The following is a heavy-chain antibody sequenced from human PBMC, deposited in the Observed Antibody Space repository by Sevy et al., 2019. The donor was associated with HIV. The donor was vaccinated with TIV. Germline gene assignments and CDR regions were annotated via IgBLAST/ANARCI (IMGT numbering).Heavy chain of an antibody. CDR1: GFSFDSYG. V-gene: IGHV3-23*01. CDR2: ISGSGTRT. D-gene: IGHD3-22*01. Sequence: GSLRLSCAVSGFSFDSYGMTWVRQAPGKGLEWVSAISGSGTRTYYTDSVKGRFIISRDNSKNTLDLQMNSLRAEDTGIYYCAKGGGGHYDPDEIAYYFYYYNMDVWGKGTTVTVSS. CDR3: AKGGGGHYDPDEIAYYFYYYNMDV. J-gene: IGHJ6*03.